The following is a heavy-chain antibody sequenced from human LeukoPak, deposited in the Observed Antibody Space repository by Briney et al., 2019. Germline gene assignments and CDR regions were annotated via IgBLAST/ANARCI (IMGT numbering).Heavy chain of an antibody. V-gene: IGHV1-18*01. CDR1: GYTFTSYG. CDR3: ARDTYYYDSSGYYPGY. Sequence: ASVKVSCTASGYTFTSYGISWVRQAPGQGLEWMGWISAYNGNTNYAQKLQGRVTMTTDTSTSTAYMELRSLRSDDTAVYYCARDTYYYDSSGYYPGYWGQGTLVTVSS. D-gene: IGHD3-22*01. J-gene: IGHJ4*02. CDR2: ISAYNGNT.